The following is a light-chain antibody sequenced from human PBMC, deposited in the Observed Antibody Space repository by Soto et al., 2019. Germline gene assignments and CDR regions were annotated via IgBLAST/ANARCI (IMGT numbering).Light chain of an antibody. V-gene: IGKV3-11*01. Sequence: EIVLTQSPDTLSLSPGERATLSCWASHSVTTHLAWFQQRPGQTPRLLIYDASTRAPGIPARFSGRGSGTDFTLTITSLEPEDFAVYSCQQRSDWPITFGQGTRLEIK. J-gene: IGKJ5*01. CDR2: DAS. CDR1: HSVTTH. CDR3: QQRSDWPIT.